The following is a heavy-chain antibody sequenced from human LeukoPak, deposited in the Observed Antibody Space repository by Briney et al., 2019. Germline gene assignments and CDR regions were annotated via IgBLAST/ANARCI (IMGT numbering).Heavy chain of an antibody. CDR3: ADAIVGASPGY. J-gene: IGHJ4*02. CDR2: ISGSGGST. D-gene: IGHD1-26*01. Sequence: GGSPRLSCAASGFTFSSYAMSWVRQAPGKGLEWVSAISGSGGSTYYADSVKGRFTISRDNSKNTLYLQMNSLRAEDTAVYYCADAIVGASPGYWGQGTLVTVSS. V-gene: IGHV3-23*01. CDR1: GFTFSSYA.